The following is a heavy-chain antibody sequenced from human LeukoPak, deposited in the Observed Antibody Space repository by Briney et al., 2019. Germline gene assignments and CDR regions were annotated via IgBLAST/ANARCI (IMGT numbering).Heavy chain of an antibody. D-gene: IGHD2-21*02. CDR1: GFPFSTYW. J-gene: IGHJ4*02. V-gene: IGHV3-74*01. CDR2: ISPDGSSR. Sequence: GGSLRLSCAASGFPFSTYWMHWVRQPPGKGLMWVSRISPDGSSRSYADSVKGRFIISRDSAKNTLSLQMNSLTAADTAVYYCARDGGLLPDNWGKGTLVTVSS. CDR3: ARDGGLLPDN.